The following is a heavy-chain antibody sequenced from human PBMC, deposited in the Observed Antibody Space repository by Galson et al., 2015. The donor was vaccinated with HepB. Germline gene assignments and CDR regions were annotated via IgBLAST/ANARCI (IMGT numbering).Heavy chain of an antibody. D-gene: IGHD2-2*01. CDR3: AKGVVVPAASSYYYYYGMDV. Sequence: SLRLSCAASGFTFSSYAMSWVRQAPGKGLEWVSAISGSGGSTYYADSVKGRFTISRDNSKNTLYLQMNSLRAEDTAVYYCAKGVVVPAASSYYYYYGMDVWDQGTTVTVSS. CDR1: GFTFSSYA. CDR2: ISGSGGST. V-gene: IGHV3-23*01. J-gene: IGHJ6*02.